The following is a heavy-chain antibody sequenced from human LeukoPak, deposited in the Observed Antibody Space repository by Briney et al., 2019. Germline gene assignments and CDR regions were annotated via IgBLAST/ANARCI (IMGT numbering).Heavy chain of an antibody. CDR2: ISAYNGNT. J-gene: IGHJ3*02. CDR3: ARRGLDYYDSSDYYTDAFDI. CDR1: GYTFTSYG. V-gene: IGHV1-18*01. D-gene: IGHD3-22*01. Sequence: ASVKASCKASGYTFTSYGISWVRQAPGQGLEWMGWISAYNGNTNYAQKLQGRVTMTTDTSTSTAYMELRSLRSDDTAVYYCARRGLDYYDSSDYYTDAFDIWGQGTMVTVSS.